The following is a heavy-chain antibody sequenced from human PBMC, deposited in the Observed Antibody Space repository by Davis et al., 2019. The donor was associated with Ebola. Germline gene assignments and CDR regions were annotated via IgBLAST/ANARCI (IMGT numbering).Heavy chain of an antibody. CDR3: ARYNSAYERADLDY. D-gene: IGHD5-12*01. V-gene: IGHV3-73*01. CDR1: GFTFSGSA. CDR2: IRSKANSYAT. J-gene: IGHJ4*02. Sequence: GESLKISCAASGFTFSGSAMHWVRQASGKGLEWVGRIRSKANSYATAYAASVKGRFTISRDDSKNTAYLQMDSLRVEDTAVYYCARYNSAYERADLDYWGQGTLVTVSS.